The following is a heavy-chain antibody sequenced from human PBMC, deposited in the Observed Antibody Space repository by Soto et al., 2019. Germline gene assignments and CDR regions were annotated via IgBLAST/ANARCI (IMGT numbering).Heavy chain of an antibody. J-gene: IGHJ4*02. CDR2: MNPNNGHT. Sequence: ASVKVSCKASGYTFTSYDINWVRQATGQGLEWMGWMNPNNGHTGYAQKFQGRVTMTRNTSISTAYMELDSLRSEDTAVYYCVRLFYYGSGSWVEWGQGTLVTVSS. D-gene: IGHD3-10*01. CDR3: VRLFYYGSGSWVE. CDR1: GYTFTSYD. V-gene: IGHV1-8*01.